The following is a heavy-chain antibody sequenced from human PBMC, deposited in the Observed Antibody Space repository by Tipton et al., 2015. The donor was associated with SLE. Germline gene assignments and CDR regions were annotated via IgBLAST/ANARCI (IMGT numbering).Heavy chain of an antibody. CDR2: ISQSRGT. Sequence: TLSLTCSVSGGSIRSYYWTWIRQPPGKGLQWIGDISQSRGTNYNPSLKSRVTISLDTSKNQFSLKINSVTAADAALYFCARGVRYYASGTYPYFYYFMDVWDKGTTVTVSS. D-gene: IGHD3-10*01. CDR1: GGSIRSYY. J-gene: IGHJ6*03. CDR3: ARGVRYYASGTYPYFYYFMDV. V-gene: IGHV4-34*01.